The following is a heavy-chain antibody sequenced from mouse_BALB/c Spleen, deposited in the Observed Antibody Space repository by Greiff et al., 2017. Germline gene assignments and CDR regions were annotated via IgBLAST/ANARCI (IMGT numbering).Heavy chain of an antibody. CDR2: IYPGSGST. CDR3: ARSSQLGPLMDY. J-gene: IGHJ4*01. Sequence: QVQLQQPGAELVKPGTSVKLSCKASGYNFTSYWINWVKLRPGQGLEWIGDIYPGSGSTNYNEKFKSKATLTVDTSSSTAYMQLSSLASEDPALYYCARSSQLGPLMDYWGQGTSVTVSS. D-gene: IGHD4-1*02. CDR1: GYNFTSYW. V-gene: IGHV1-55*01.